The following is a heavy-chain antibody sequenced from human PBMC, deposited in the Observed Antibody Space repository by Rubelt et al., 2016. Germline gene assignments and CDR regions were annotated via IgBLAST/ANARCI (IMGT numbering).Heavy chain of an antibody. J-gene: IGHJ4*02. V-gene: IGHV4-34*01. CDR2: IHYSGST. CDR3: VRANYFDY. CDR1: GGSFSNYY. Sequence: QVQLQQWGAGLFRPSQTLSLTCGVYGGSFSNYYWTWIRQPPGKGLEWIGDIHYSGSTNYSPSLKSRVTISGDTSKNRFSLKVTSVTAADTAVYYCVRANYFDYWGQGTLVTVSS.